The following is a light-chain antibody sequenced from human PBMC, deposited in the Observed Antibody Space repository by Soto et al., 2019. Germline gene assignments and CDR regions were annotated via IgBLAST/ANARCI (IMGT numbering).Light chain of an antibody. CDR3: QEYNNWHPIT. CDR2: GAS. J-gene: IGKJ4*01. CDR1: ESVSNN. V-gene: IGKV3-15*01. Sequence: IGLTQSPGTLSLSPGERATLSCRASESVSNNYLAWYQQKPGQAPRLLIYGASTRATGIPVRFSGSGSGTEFTLTITSLQSEDFAVYYCQEYNNWHPITFGGGTKVDIK.